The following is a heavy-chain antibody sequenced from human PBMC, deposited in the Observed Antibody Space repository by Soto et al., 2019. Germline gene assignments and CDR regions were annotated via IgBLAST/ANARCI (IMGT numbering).Heavy chain of an antibody. V-gene: IGHV4-34*01. CDR1: DGSFNDYF. CDR2: IRRSGST. CDR3: ARGIQSAWDVLAY. D-gene: IGHD1-1*01. Sequence: PSETLSLTCGVYDGSFNDYFWTWIRQPPGKGLEWIGEIRRSGSTYYNPSLESRVTISVDTSKSQFSLRVTSVTAADTAVYYCARGIQSAWDVLAYWGQGTLVTVSS. J-gene: IGHJ4*02.